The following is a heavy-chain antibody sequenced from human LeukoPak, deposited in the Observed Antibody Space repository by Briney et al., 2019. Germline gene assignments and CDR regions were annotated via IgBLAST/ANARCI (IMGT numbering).Heavy chain of an antibody. CDR3: ARDRARYGSGIFDY. CDR1: GGSISSYY. D-gene: IGHD3-10*01. V-gene: IGHV4-4*08. CDR2: IYTSGST. J-gene: IGHJ4*02. Sequence: SETLSLTCTVSGGSISSYYWSWIRQPPGKGLEWIGYIYTSGSTNYNPSLKSRVTISVDTSKNQFSLKLSSVTAADTAVYYCARDRARYGSGIFDYWGQGTLVAVSS.